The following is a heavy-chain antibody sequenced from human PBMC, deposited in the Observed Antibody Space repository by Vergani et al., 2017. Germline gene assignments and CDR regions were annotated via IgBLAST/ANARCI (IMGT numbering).Heavy chain of an antibody. CDR3: ARVRYTYGQKPNYYMDV. J-gene: IGHJ6*03. Sequence: QVQLVQSGAEVKKPGASVRVSCQASGYTFTYYYIHWVRQAPGQGLEWMGWFNPHSGGANFAQKFQGRVTMTRDTSISTAYMELSSLNSDDTAVYYCARVRYTYGQKPNYYMDVWCKGTTVTVFS. CDR1: GYTFTYYY. V-gene: IGHV1-2*02. D-gene: IGHD5-18*01. CDR2: FNPHSGGA.